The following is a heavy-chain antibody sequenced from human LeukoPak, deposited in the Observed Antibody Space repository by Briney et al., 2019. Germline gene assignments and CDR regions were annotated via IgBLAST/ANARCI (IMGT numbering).Heavy chain of an antibody. CDR1: GFTFDDYA. V-gene: IGHV3-43D*04. CDR3: AKDLDSSSSPGGFDY. Sequence: PGGTLRLSCSAYGFTFDDYAMHWVRQAPRKGLEWVSLISWNGGSTYYADSVKGRFTISRDNSKNSLYLQMNSLRAEDTALYYCAKDLDSSSSPGGFDYWGQGTLVTVSS. D-gene: IGHD6-6*01. J-gene: IGHJ4*02. CDR2: ISWNGGST.